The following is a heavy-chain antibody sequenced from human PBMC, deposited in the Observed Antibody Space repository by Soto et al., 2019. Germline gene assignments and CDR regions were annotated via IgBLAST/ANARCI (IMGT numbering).Heavy chain of an antibody. Sequence: GGSLRLSCAASGFTFSCYGMHWVRQAPGKGLEWVAVIWNDDSNTFYADSVKGRFTISRDNSKNTVFLQMNSLRVEDTAVYYCXTLGYQLLTTSGVGKDVWGQGTTVTVSS. CDR1: GFTFSCYG. D-gene: IGHD2-2*01. CDR3: XTLGYQLLTTSGVGKDV. J-gene: IGHJ6*02. V-gene: IGHV3-33*01. CDR2: IWNDDSNT.